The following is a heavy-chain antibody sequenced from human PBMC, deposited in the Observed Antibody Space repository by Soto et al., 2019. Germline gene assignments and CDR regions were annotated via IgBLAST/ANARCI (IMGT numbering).Heavy chain of an antibody. J-gene: IGHJ4*02. V-gene: IGHV1-18*04. D-gene: IGHD6-13*01. CDR2: ISAYNGNT. CDR1: GYTFTGYY. CDR3: ARVIAAAGYYFDY. Sequence: ASVKVSCKASGYTFTGYYMHWVRQAPGQGLEWMGWISAYNGNTNYAQKLQGRVTMTTDTSTSTAYMELRSLRSDDTAVYYCARVIAAAGYYFDYWGQGTLVTVSS.